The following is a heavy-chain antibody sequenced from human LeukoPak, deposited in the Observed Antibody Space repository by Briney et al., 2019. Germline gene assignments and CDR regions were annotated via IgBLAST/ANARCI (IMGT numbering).Heavy chain of an antibody. V-gene: IGHV3-53*01. CDR3: ARVPLGYYGYYFDY. D-gene: IGHD3-22*01. CDR1: GFTVSSNY. CDR2: IYSGGST. J-gene: IGHJ4*02. Sequence: GGSLRLSCAASGFTVSSNYMSWVRQAPGKGLEWVSVIYSGGSTYYADSVKGRFTISRDNSKNTLYLQMNSLRAEDTAVYYCARVPLGYYGYYFDYWGQGTLVTVSS.